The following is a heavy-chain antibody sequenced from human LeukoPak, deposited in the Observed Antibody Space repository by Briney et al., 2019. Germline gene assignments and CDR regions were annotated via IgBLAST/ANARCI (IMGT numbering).Heavy chain of an antibody. CDR3: ARDSANGKSWSSDY. D-gene: IGHD2-8*01. Sequence: SETLSLTCAVSGDSISSDNWWNWVRQPPGKGLEWIGEISHSGTTLYNPSLKSRVTISVDKSKNQFSLNLNSMTAADTAVYYCARDSANGKSWSSDYWGQGTLVVVSS. CDR1: GDSISSDNW. J-gene: IGHJ4*02. V-gene: IGHV4-4*02. CDR2: ISHSGTT.